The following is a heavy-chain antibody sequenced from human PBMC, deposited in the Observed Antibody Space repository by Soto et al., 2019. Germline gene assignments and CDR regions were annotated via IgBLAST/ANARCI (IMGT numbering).Heavy chain of an antibody. Sequence: QLQLQESGPGLVKPSETLSLTCTVSGGSISSSSYYWGWIRQPPGKGLEWIGSIYYSGSTYYNPSLKSRVPISVDTSKNQFSLKLSSVTAADTAVYYCARHNCSGGSCYGYYYYMDVWGKGTTVTVSS. CDR3: ARHNCSGGSCYGYYYYMDV. J-gene: IGHJ6*03. CDR1: GGSISSSSYY. D-gene: IGHD2-15*01. V-gene: IGHV4-39*01. CDR2: IYYSGST.